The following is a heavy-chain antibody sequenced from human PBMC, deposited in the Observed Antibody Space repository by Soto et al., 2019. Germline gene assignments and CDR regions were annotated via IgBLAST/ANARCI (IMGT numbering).Heavy chain of an antibody. CDR2: IYYSGST. J-gene: IGHJ4*02. CDR3: ARVSADDFWSGYYNTYFDY. V-gene: IGHV4-59*01. Sequence: ASETLSLTCTVSGGSISSYYWSWIRQPPGKGLEWIGYIYYSGSTNYNPSLKSRVTISVDTSKNQFSLKLSSVTAADTAVYYCARVSADDFWSGYYNTYFDYWGQGTLVTVSS. D-gene: IGHD3-3*01. CDR1: GGSISSYY.